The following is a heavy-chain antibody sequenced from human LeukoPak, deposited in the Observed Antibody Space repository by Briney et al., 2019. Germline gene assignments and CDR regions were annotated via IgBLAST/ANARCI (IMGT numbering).Heavy chain of an antibody. CDR1: GFTVSSNY. CDR3: AREGADYGDYLDF. J-gene: IGHJ4*02. D-gene: IGHD4-17*01. CDR2: IYSGGTT. Sequence: GGSLRLSCVAPGFTVSSNYMNWVRQAPGKGLEWVSVIYSGGTTHYADSVKGRFTISRDNAKNSLYLQMNSLRAEDTAVYYCAREGADYGDYLDFWGQGTLVTVSS. V-gene: IGHV3-53*01.